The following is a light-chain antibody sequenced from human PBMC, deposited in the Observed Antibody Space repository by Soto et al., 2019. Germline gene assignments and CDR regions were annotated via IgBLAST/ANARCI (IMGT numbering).Light chain of an antibody. J-gene: IGLJ1*01. CDR1: SSDVGGYNF. V-gene: IGLV2-14*03. CDR3: SSYTTSTTVV. CDR2: EVS. Sequence: QSVLAQPASVFGSPGQSITFSCTGTSSDVGGYNFVSWYQQHPGKAPKLMIYEVSSRPSGVSNRFSGSKSGNTASLTISGLQPEDEADDYCSSYTTSTTVVFXTGTKVTVL.